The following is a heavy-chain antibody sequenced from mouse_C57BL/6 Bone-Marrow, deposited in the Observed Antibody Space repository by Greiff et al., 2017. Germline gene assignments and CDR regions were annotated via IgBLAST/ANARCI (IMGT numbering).Heavy chain of an antibody. J-gene: IGHJ3*01. D-gene: IGHD2-4*01. CDR2: IHPYNGGT. Sequence: EVQLQQSGPVLVKPGASVKMSCKASGYTFTDYYMNWVKQSHGKSLEWIGVIHPYNGGTSYNQKFKGKATLTVDKSSSTAYMELNSLTSEDSAVYYCARGGLRQGAIAYWGQGTLVTVSA. V-gene: IGHV1-19*01. CDR3: ARGGLRQGAIAY. CDR1: GYTFTDYY.